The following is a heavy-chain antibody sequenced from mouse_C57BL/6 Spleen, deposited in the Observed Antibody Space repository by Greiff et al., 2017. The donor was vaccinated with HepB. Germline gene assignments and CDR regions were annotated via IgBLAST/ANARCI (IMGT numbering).Heavy chain of an antibody. Sequence: QVQLQQPGAELVKPGASVKMSCKASGYTFTSYWITWVKQRPGQGLEWIGDIYPGSGSTNYNEKFKSKATLTVDTSSSTAYMQRSSLTSEDSAVYYCARGGNYYGSSSFDYWGQGTTLTVSS. CDR1: GYTFTSYW. V-gene: IGHV1-55*01. CDR2: IYPGSGST. J-gene: IGHJ2*01. D-gene: IGHD1-1*01. CDR3: ARGGNYYGSSSFDY.